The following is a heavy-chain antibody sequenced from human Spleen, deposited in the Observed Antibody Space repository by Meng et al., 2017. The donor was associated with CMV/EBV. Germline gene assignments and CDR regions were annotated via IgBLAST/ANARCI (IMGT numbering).Heavy chain of an antibody. CDR1: GFTFSSYS. CDR2: IRYDGSNK. J-gene: IGHJ4*02. Sequence: GESLKISCAASGFTFSSYSMNWVRQAPGKGLEWVAFIRYDGSNKYYADSVKGRFTISRDNSKNTLYLQMNSLRAEDTAVYYCAKDLTKVADYWGQGTLVTVSS. D-gene: IGHD1-1*01. CDR3: AKDLTKVADY. V-gene: IGHV3-30*02.